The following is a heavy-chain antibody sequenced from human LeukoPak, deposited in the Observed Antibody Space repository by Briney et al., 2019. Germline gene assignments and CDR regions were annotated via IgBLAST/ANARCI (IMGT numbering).Heavy chain of an antibody. Sequence: GASVKVSCKASGFTFTSSAMQWVRQARGQRLEWIGWIVVGSGNTNYAQKFQERVTITRDMSTSTAYMELSSLRSEDTAVYYCAADSGGYYGSGGYYYYYGMDVWGQGTTVTVSS. J-gene: IGHJ6*02. CDR2: IVVGSGNT. D-gene: IGHD3-10*01. CDR3: AADSGGYYGSGGYYYYYGMDV. V-gene: IGHV1-58*02. CDR1: GFTFTSSA.